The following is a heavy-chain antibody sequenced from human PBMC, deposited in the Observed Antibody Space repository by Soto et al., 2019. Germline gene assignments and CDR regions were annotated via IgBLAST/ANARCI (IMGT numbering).Heavy chain of an antibody. CDR2: IYPGDLDT. D-gene: IGHD3-22*01. V-gene: IGHV5-51*01. Sequence: PGESLKISCKGFGYTFSTYWIGWVRQLPGKGLEWMGIIYPGDLDTRYSPSFQGQVTISADKSINTVYLQWSSLKASDTAIYYCARSGFYLFDFWGQGAPVTVSS. J-gene: IGHJ4*02. CDR1: GYTFSTYW. CDR3: ARSGFYLFDF.